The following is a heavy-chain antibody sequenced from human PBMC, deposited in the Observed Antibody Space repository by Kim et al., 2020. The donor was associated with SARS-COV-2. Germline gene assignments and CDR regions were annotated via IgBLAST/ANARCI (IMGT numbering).Heavy chain of an antibody. V-gene: IGHV3-33*01. D-gene: IGHD2-15*01. Sequence: GGSLRLSCAASGFTFSNYGMHWVRQAPGKRLEWVAVIWYDGSNKYYADSVKGRFTISRDSSKNTLYLQMNSLRAEDTAVYYCARDLLVYGPQFDYWGQGTLVTVSS. J-gene: IGHJ4*02. CDR3: ARDLLVYGPQFDY. CDR1: GFTFSNYG. CDR2: IWYDGSNK.